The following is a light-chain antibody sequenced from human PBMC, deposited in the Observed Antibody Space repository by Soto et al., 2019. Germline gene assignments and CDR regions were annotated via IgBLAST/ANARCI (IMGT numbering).Light chain of an antibody. J-gene: IGKJ1*01. V-gene: IGKV1-39*01. CDR2: AAS. CDR3: QQSSTIPRT. Sequence: DIQMTQSPSSLSACVGDRFTISCRSSQHISTYLNWYQHKPGKAPKLLVYAASTLQSGVPSRFSGSGSGTDFRLTISSLQPEDFATYYCQQSSTIPRTFGQGTKVDIK. CDR1: QHISTY.